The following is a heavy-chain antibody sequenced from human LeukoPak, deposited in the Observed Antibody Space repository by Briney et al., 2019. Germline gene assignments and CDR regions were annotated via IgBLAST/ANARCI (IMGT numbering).Heavy chain of an antibody. CDR3: NRNAYYDLCCFDY. D-gene: IGHD3-3*01. Sequence: PGGCLRLSCTASGFTFGDYSMSWFRQAPGKGLEWVAFIRSKAYGGTIEYAASVRGRFTISTDDSKSIAYLQMDSMKTEDTAMYYCNRNAYYDLCCFDYWGQGTLVTVSS. CDR1: GFTFGDYS. CDR2: IRSKAYGGTI. V-gene: IGHV3-49*03. J-gene: IGHJ4*02.